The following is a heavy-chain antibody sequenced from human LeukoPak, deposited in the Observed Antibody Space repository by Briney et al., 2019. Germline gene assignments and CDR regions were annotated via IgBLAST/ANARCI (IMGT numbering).Heavy chain of an antibody. D-gene: IGHD1-26*01. V-gene: IGHV4-38-2*02. Sequence: SETLSLTCTVSGYSISSGYYWGWIRQPPGKGLEWIGSIYHSGSTYYNPSLKSRVTISVDTSKNQFSLRLSSVTAADTAVYYCARGSGSYYEHYFDYWGQGTLVTVSS. J-gene: IGHJ4*02. CDR2: IYHSGST. CDR1: GYSISSGYY. CDR3: ARGSGSYYEHYFDY.